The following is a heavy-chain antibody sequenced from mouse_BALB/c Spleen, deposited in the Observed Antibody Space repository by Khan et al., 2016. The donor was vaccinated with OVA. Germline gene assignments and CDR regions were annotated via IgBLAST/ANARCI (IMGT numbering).Heavy chain of an antibody. CDR2: INTYTGEP. V-gene: IGHV9-3-1*01. D-gene: IGHD4-1*02. CDR3: ARSNSYWYFDV. Sequence: QIQLVQSGPELKKPGETVKISCKASGYIFTNYGMNWVKQAPGKGLKWMGWINTYTGEPTYADDFKGRFAFSLETSASTAYLQINNLKNEDTATYFCARSNSYWYFDVWGAGTTVTVSS. CDR1: GYIFTNYG. J-gene: IGHJ1*01.